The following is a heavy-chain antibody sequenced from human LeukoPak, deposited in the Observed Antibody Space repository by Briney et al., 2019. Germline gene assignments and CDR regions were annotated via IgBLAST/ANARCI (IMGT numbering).Heavy chain of an antibody. Sequence: PSETLSLTCAVYGGSFSGYYWSWIRQPPGKGLEWIGEINHSGSTNYNPSLKSRVAISVDTSKNQFSLKLSSVTAADTAVYYCARVSQGLGKFDPWGQGTLVTVSS. CDR1: GGSFSGYY. CDR3: ARVSQGLGKFDP. V-gene: IGHV4-34*01. CDR2: INHSGST. J-gene: IGHJ5*02. D-gene: IGHD3-16*01.